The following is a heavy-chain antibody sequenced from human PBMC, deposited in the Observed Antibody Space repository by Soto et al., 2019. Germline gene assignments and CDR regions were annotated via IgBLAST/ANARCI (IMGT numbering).Heavy chain of an antibody. V-gene: IGHV3-23*01. CDR2: ISGIVGST. D-gene: IGHD3-3*01. J-gene: IGHJ3*02. CDR3: AXREDFWSGQVDSDAFDN. Sequence: AGGSLRLSCAASGFTFSSYAMSWVRQAPVKGLEFVSAISGIVGSTYYADSVKGRFTISRYNSKNTLYLQMNSLRAYYTAVYYFAXREDFWSGQVDSDAFDNWGQGTMVTV. CDR1: GFTFSSYA.